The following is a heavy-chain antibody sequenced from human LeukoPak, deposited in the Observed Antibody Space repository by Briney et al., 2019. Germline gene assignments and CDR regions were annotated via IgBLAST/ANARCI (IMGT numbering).Heavy chain of an antibody. J-gene: IGHJ5*02. Sequence: SETLSLTCTVSGVSISSYYWSWIRQPPGKGLEWIGYIYYSGSTNYNPSLKSRVTISVDTSKNQFSLKLSSVTAADTAVYYCARRRYWYADWGQGTLVTVSS. V-gene: IGHV4-59*08. CDR3: ARRRYWYAD. CDR2: IYYSGST. CDR1: GVSISSYY.